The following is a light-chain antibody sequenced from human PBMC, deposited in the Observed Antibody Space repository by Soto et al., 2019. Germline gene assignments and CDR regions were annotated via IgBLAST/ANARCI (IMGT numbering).Light chain of an antibody. V-gene: IGLV2-14*01. CDR2: EVN. CDR1: SSDVGGYNY. CDR3: SSYTSGSTWV. Sequence: QSALTQPASVSGSPGQSITISCTGTSSDVGGYNYVSWYQQHPGKAPKLMIYEVNNRPSGVSNRFSGSKSGNTASLTISGLQAEDEADYYCSSYTSGSTWVFGGGTKSPS. J-gene: IGLJ3*02.